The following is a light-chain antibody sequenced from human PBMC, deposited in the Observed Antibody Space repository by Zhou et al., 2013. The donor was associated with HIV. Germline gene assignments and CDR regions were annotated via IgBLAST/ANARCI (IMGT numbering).Light chain of an antibody. J-gene: IGKJ1*01. Sequence: EIVLTQSPATLSLSPGERATLSCRASQSVSSYLAWYQQKPGQAPRLLIHGASTRAAGLPARFSGSGSGTEFTLTISSVQSEDFAVYYCQQYFDWPRTFGQGTKVEIK. V-gene: IGKV3-15*01. CDR2: GAS. CDR3: QQYFDWPRT. CDR1: QSVSSY.